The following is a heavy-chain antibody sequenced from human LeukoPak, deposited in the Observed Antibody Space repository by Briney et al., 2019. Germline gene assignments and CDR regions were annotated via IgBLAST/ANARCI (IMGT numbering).Heavy chain of an antibody. CDR1: GYTFTSYY. Sequence: ASVKVSCKASGYTFTSYYMHWVRQAPGQGPEWMGIINPSGGSTSYAQRFQGRVTMTGDTSTSTVYMELSSLRSEDTAVYYCARGDFNYYYGLDVWGQGTTVTVSS. V-gene: IGHV1-46*01. CDR3: ARGDFNYYYGLDV. CDR2: INPSGGST. D-gene: IGHD3/OR15-3a*01. J-gene: IGHJ6*02.